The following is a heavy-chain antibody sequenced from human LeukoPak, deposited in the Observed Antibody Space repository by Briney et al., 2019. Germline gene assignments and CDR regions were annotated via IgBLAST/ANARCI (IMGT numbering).Heavy chain of an antibody. CDR2: ISSSGSTI. D-gene: IGHD2-15*01. CDR3: AREAQKYCSGGSCYGPGDY. V-gene: IGHV3-11*04. J-gene: IGHJ4*02. Sequence: PGGSLRLSCAASGFTFSDYYMSWIRQAPGKGLEWVSYISSSGSTIYYADSVKGRFTISRDNAKNSLYLQMNSLRAEDTAVYYCAREAQKYCSGGSCYGPGDYWGQGTLVTVSS. CDR1: GFTFSDYY.